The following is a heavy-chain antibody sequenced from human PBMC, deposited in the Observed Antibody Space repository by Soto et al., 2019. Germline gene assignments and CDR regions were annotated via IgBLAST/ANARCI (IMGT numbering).Heavy chain of an antibody. CDR1: GGSISSGDYY. J-gene: IGHJ6*02. V-gene: IGHV4-30-4*01. D-gene: IGHD2-2*01. Sequence: SETLSLTCTVSGGSISSGDYYWSWIRQPPGKGLEWIGYIYYSGSTYYNPSLKSRVTISVDTSKNQFSLKLSSVTAADTAVYYCAREETSTSYGMDVWGQGTTVTVSS. CDR2: IYYSGST. CDR3: AREETSTSYGMDV.